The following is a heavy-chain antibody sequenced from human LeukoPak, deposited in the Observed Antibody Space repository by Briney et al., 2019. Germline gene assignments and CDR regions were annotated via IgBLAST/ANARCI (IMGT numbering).Heavy chain of an antibody. CDR1: GFTFSGYS. CDR3: ARELTTVTPGYFDY. V-gene: IGHV3-48*04. D-gene: IGHD4-17*01. Sequence: PGGSLRLSCAASGFTFSGYSMNWVRQAPGKGLEWISYIGSDNRGPSTIYYADSVKGRFTISRDNAKNSLYLQMNSLRAEDTAVYYCARELTTVTPGYFDYWGQGTLVTVSS. CDR2: IGSDNRGPSTI. J-gene: IGHJ4*02.